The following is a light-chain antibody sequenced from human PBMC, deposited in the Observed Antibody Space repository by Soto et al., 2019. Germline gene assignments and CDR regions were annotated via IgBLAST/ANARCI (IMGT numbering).Light chain of an antibody. CDR1: QSVSRY. V-gene: IGKV3-11*01. CDR2: DAF. J-gene: IGKJ4*01. Sequence: EIVLTQSPATLSLSPGERATLSCRASQSVSRYLAWYQQKPGQAPRLLIYDAFNRATGIPARFSGSGSGTDFTLTISSLEPEDFAVYYCQQRGNWPLTFGGGTTVEIK. CDR3: QQRGNWPLT.